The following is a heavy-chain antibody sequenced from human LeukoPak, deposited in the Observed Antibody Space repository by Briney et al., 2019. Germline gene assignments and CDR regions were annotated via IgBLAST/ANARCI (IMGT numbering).Heavy chain of an antibody. CDR3: ARDARGDYDFWSGYYTPANWFDP. J-gene: IGHJ5*02. D-gene: IGHD3-3*01. Sequence: SETLSLTCTVSGGSISSYYWSWIRQPPGKGLEWIGYIYYSGSTNYNPSLKSRATISVDTSKNQFSLKLSSVTAADTAVYYCARDARGDYDFWSGYYTPANWFDPWGQGTLVTVSS. V-gene: IGHV4-59*01. CDR1: GGSISSYY. CDR2: IYYSGST.